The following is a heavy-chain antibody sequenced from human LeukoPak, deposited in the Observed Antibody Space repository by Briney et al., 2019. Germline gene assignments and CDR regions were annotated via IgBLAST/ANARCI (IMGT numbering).Heavy chain of an antibody. Sequence: SGGSLRLSCAASGFTFDDYAMHWVRQVPGKGLEWVSGISWNSDSIGYADSVKGRFTISRDNAKKSLYLQMNSLRAEDTALYHCAKDVGALERNPDYWGQGILVTVSS. D-gene: IGHD1-1*01. J-gene: IGHJ4*02. CDR2: ISWNSDSI. V-gene: IGHV3-9*01. CDR3: AKDVGALERNPDY. CDR1: GFTFDDYA.